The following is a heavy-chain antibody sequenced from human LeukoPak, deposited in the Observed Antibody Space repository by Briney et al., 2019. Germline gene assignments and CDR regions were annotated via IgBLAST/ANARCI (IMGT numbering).Heavy chain of an antibody. J-gene: IGHJ4*02. Sequence: GGSLRLSCAASEFTSSTYAMHWVRQAPGKGPEWVAVISRDGLDTYYADSVRGRFTISRDNSMDTLYLQMNSLRAEDTAVYYCAKDPGAHYYGSGSYRRGSYFDYWGQGTLVTVSS. CDR3: AKDPGAHYYGSGSYRRGSYFDY. CDR2: ISRDGLDT. CDR1: EFTSSTYA. V-gene: IGHV3-30*04. D-gene: IGHD3-10*01.